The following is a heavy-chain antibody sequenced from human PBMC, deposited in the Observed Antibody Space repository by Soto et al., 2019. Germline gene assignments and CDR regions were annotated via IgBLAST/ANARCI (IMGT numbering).Heavy chain of an antibody. CDR1: GYTFTRYC. CDR3: ARGPRYCSSTSCFSGVTWFDP. J-gene: IGHJ5*02. D-gene: IGHD2-2*01. CDR2: ISSYNGNT. Sequence: ASVKVSCKASGYTFTRYCISWVRQAPGQGLEWMGWISSYNGNTNYAQKVQGRVTMTTDKSTSTTYMELRSLRSDDTAVYYCARGPRYCSSTSCFSGVTWFDPWGQGTLVTVSS. V-gene: IGHV1-18*04.